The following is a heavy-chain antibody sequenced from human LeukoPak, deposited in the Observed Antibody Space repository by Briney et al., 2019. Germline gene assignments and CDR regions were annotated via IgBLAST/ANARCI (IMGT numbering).Heavy chain of an antibody. CDR2: ISGSGGST. CDR3: AKIFWWNYIEDALDI. J-gene: IGHJ3*02. V-gene: IGHV3-23*01. CDR1: GFTFSDHY. D-gene: IGHD1-7*01. Sequence: GGSLRLSCAASGFTFSDHYMDWVRQAPGKGLEWVSAISGSGGSTYYADSVKGRFTISRDNSKNTLYLQVNSLRAEDTALYYCAKIFWWNYIEDALDIWGQGTMVTVSS.